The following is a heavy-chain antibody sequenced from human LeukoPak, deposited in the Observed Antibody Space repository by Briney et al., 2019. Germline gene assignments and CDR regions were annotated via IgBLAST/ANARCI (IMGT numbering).Heavy chain of an antibody. CDR1: GGSISSGGYY. CDR3: VGDYGGYKFDY. CDR2: IYYSGST. V-gene: IGHV4-31*03. J-gene: IGHJ4*02. D-gene: IGHD4-17*01. Sequence: SETLSLTCTVSGGSISSGGYYWSWIRQHPGKGLEWIGYIYYSGSTYYNPSLKSRVTISVDTSKNQFSLKLSSVTAADTAVYYCVGDYGGYKFDYWGQGTLVTVSS.